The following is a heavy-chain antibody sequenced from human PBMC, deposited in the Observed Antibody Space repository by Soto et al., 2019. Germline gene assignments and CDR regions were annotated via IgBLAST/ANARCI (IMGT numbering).Heavy chain of an antibody. J-gene: IGHJ6*02. CDR3: ARDLRGSGWYGYYYYGMDV. CDR1: GYTFTSYG. V-gene: IGHV1-18*01. D-gene: IGHD6-19*01. CDR2: ISAYNGNT. Sequence: SVKVSCKASGYTFTSYGISWVRQAPGQGLEWMGWISAYNGNTNYAQKLQGRVTMTTDTSTSTAYMELRSLRSDDTAVYYCARDLRGSGWYGYYYYGMDVWGQGTTVTVSS.